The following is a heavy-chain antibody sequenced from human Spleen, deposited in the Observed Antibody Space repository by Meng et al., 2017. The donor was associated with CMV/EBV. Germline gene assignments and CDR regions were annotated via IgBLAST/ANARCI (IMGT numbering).Heavy chain of an antibody. V-gene: IGHV3-21*01. D-gene: IGHD2-2*01. Sequence: GESLKISCAASGFTFSSYSMNWVRQAPGKGLEWVSSIYPGSGYIFYADSVRGRFTISRDNAKNSVFLQMNSLRADDTAVYYCARVGYQLPADWGQGTLVTVSS. J-gene: IGHJ4*02. CDR2: IYPGSGYI. CDR3: ARVGYQLPAD. CDR1: GFTFSSYS.